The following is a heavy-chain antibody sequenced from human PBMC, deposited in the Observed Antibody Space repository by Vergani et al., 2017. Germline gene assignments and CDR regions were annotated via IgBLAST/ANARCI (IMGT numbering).Heavy chain of an antibody. Sequence: EVQLVESGGGLVQPGGSLRLSCAASGFTFSSYWMSWVRQAPGKGLEWVANIKQDGSEKYYVDSVKGRFTISRDNAKNSLYLQMNSLRAEDTAVYYCAKLPYPWDDYGDYGSGPWGQGTLVTVSS. J-gene: IGHJ5*02. V-gene: IGHV3-7*03. CDR2: IKQDGSEK. CDR3: AKLPYPWDDYGDYGSGP. D-gene: IGHD4-17*01. CDR1: GFTFSSYW.